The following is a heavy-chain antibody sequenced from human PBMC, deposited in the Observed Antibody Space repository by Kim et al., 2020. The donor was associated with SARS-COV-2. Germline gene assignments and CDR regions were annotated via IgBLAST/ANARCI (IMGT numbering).Heavy chain of an antibody. D-gene: IGHD3-9*01. V-gene: IGHV4-4*02. CDR3: ATAPVRYFGGGDALDI. CDR2: IYHSGST. J-gene: IGHJ3*02. CDR1: GGSISNSNW. Sequence: SETLSLTCAVSGGSISNSNWWSWVRQPPGKGLEWIGEIYHSGSTNYNPSLKSRVTISVDKSKNQFSLKLSSVTAADTAVYYCATAPVRYFGGGDALDIWGQGTMVTVSS.